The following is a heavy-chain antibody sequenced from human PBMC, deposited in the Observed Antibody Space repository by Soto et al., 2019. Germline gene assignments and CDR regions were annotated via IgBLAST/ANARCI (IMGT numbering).Heavy chain of an antibody. CDR1: GYTFTGYS. Sequence: ASVKVSCKASGYTFTGYSMHWVRQAPGQGLEWMGWINPNSGGTNYAQKFQGWVTMTRDTSISTAYMELSRLRSDDTAVYYCARTLYGDNVDYWGQGTLVTVSS. V-gene: IGHV1-2*04. CDR2: INPNSGGT. D-gene: IGHD4-17*01. J-gene: IGHJ4*02. CDR3: ARTLYGDNVDY.